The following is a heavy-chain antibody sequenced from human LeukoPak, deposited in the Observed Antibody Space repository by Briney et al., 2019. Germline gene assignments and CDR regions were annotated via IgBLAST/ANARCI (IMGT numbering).Heavy chain of an antibody. CDR2: ISSSSSTI. Sequence: PGGSLRPSCAASGFTFSSYSMNWVRQAPGKGLEWVSYISSSSSTIYCADSVKGRFTISRDNAKNSLYLQMNSLRAEDTAVYYCARSRRRAWFGELLSSPYGMDVWGQGTTVTVSS. J-gene: IGHJ6*02. V-gene: IGHV3-48*01. D-gene: IGHD3-10*01. CDR1: GFTFSSYS. CDR3: ARSRRRAWFGELLSSPYGMDV.